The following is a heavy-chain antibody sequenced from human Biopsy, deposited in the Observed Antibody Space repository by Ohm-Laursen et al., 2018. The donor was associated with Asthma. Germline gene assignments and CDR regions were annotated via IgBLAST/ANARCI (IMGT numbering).Heavy chain of an antibody. D-gene: IGHD6-25*01. J-gene: IGHJ6*02. Sequence: SLRLSCAASGFSFSDYYMTWMRQAPGKGLEWVSSISSSGSTTYPAESVKGRFTISRDNAQKQLFLQMGSLRAEDTATYYCARVFESSEWGPFYHFGLDVWGQGTTVAVSS. CDR3: ARVFESSEWGPFYHFGLDV. CDR2: ISSSGSTT. CDR1: GFSFSDYY. V-gene: IGHV3-11*01.